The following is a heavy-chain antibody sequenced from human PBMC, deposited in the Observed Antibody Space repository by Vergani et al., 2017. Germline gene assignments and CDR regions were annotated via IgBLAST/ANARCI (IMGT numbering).Heavy chain of an antibody. Sequence: EVQLVESGGGLVQPGGSLRLSCAASGFTFSSYEMNWVRQAPGKGLEWVSYISSSGSTIYYADSVKGRFTISRDNSKNTLYLQMSSLRAEDTAVYYCVKDPPVPAATDYWGQGTLVTVSS. J-gene: IGHJ4*02. CDR1: GFTFSSYE. V-gene: IGHV3-48*03. D-gene: IGHD2-2*01. CDR2: ISSSGSTI. CDR3: VKDPPVPAATDY.